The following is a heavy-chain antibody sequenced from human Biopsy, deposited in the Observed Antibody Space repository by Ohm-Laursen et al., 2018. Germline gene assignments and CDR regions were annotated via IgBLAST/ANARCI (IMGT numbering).Heavy chain of an antibody. CDR3: ARSLSGDYVYDAFDI. CDR1: GFHFSDYY. CDR2: ISVSGSST. V-gene: IGHV3-23*01. D-gene: IGHD3-16*01. J-gene: IGHJ3*02. Sequence: SLRLSCTASGFHFSDYYMSWIRQAPGKGLEWVSGISVSGSSTFQADSVKDRFTISRDNSKSTLYLQMNSLRANDTAVYYCARSLSGDYVYDAFDIWGQGTMVTVSS.